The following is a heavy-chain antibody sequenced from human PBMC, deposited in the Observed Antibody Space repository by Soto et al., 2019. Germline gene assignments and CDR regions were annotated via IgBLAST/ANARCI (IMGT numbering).Heavy chain of an antibody. CDR2: IIPIFGTA. CDR1: GGTFSSYA. V-gene: IGHV1-69*05. J-gene: IGHJ6*03. D-gene: IGHD6-6*01. CDR3: ARVRQLVGYFYYYMDV. Sequence: ASVKVSCKASGGTFSSYAISWVRQAPGQGLEWMGGIIPIFGTANYAQKFQGRVTMTTDTSTSTAYMELRGLRSDDSAVYYCARVRQLVGYFYYYMDVWGNGTTVTVSS.